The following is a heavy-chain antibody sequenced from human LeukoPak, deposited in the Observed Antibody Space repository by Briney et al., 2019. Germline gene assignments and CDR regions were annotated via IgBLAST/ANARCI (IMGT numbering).Heavy chain of an antibody. CDR1: GGSISSSRYY. CDR3: ASLGDDRLTPVHY. V-gene: IGHV4-39*01. CDR2: TFYSGSA. Sequence: PSETLSLTCTVSGGSISSSRYYWGWFRQPPGKGLEWIGTTFYSGSAYYNPSLKSPVIISVDTSKNQFSLRLSSVTAADTAVYYCASLGDDRLTPVHYWGQGTLVTVSS. D-gene: IGHD5-12*01. J-gene: IGHJ4*02.